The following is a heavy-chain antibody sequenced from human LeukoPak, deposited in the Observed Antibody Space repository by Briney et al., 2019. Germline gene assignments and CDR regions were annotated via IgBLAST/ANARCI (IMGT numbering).Heavy chain of an antibody. Sequence: SETLSLTCTVSGGSISSYYWSWIRQPAGKGLEWIGRIYTSGSTNYNPALKSRVTMSVDTSKNQCSLKLSSVTAADTAVYYCARDGASNWFDPWGQGTLVTVSS. CDR2: IYTSGST. CDR3: ARDGASNWFDP. D-gene: IGHD3-16*01. V-gene: IGHV4-4*07. CDR1: GGSISSYY. J-gene: IGHJ5*02.